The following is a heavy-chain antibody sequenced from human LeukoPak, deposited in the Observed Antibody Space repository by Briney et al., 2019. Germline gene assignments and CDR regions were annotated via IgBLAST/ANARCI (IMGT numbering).Heavy chain of an antibody. Sequence: PSETLSLTCTVSGGSISSYYWSWIRQPPGKGLEWIGYIYYSGSTNYNPSLKSRVTISVDTSRNQFSLKLSSVTAADTAVYYCASLPKSGQRYYFDYWGQGTLVTVSS. D-gene: IGHD2-15*01. CDR2: IYYSGST. V-gene: IGHV4-59*08. J-gene: IGHJ4*02. CDR3: ASLPKSGQRYYFDY. CDR1: GGSISSYY.